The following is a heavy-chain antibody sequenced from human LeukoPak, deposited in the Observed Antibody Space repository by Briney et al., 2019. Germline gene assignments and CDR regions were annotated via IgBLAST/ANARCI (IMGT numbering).Heavy chain of an antibody. Sequence: PGGSLRLSCTASGFTFRSYTMPWVRQAPGKGLEWVAVISYDGSNKYYADSVKGRFTISRDNSKNTLYLQMNSLRAEDTAVYYCARAVDYGDYFDYWGQGTLVTVSS. J-gene: IGHJ4*02. D-gene: IGHD4-17*01. CDR2: ISYDGSNK. CDR3: ARAVDYGDYFDY. V-gene: IGHV3-30-3*01. CDR1: GFTFRSYT.